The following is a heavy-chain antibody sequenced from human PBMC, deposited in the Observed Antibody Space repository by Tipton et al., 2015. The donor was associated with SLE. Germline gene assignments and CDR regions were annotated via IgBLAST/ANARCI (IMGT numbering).Heavy chain of an antibody. Sequence: TLSLTCTVSGGSVSSSSYYWGWIRQPPGKGLEWIGSIYYTGSTDYNPSLKSRIIISVDMSKNQFSLKLTSVTAADTAVYFCARGYDYWSGYGYFDPWGQGNLVTVSS. V-gene: IGHV4-39*01. CDR3: ARGYDYWSGYGYFDP. CDR2: IYYTGST. J-gene: IGHJ5*02. CDR1: GGSVSSSSYY. D-gene: IGHD3-3*01.